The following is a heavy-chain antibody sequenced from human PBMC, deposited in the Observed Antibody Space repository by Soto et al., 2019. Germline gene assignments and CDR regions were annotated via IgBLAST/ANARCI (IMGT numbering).Heavy chain of an antibody. CDR1: GDYISSYC. CDR2: IYTPGST. Sequence: SQTLALTCPVSGDYISSYCWSCVRQPAGKGLEWIGLIYTPGSTHSSPSLKSRCTMAGDTSKNQFSLKLSSVTAADTAVYYCARDRVAGTANGFDPWGQGTLVTVS. V-gene: IGHV4-4*07. D-gene: IGHD6-19*01. CDR3: ARDRVAGTANGFDP. J-gene: IGHJ5*02.